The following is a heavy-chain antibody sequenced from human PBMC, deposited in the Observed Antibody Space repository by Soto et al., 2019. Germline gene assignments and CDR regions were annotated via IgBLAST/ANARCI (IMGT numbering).Heavy chain of an antibody. D-gene: IGHD2-21*01. J-gene: IGHJ6*02. Sequence: PGGSLRLSCAASGFTFSSYGMHWVRQAPGKGLEWVAVTSYDGSNKNYADSVKGRFTISRDKSKNTLYLQMNSLRAEDTAVYYCAKDIARAIAIYYYYGMDVWGEGTMVTVYS. CDR3: AKDIARAIAIYYYYGMDV. CDR1: GFTFSSYG. CDR2: TSYDGSNK. V-gene: IGHV3-30*18.